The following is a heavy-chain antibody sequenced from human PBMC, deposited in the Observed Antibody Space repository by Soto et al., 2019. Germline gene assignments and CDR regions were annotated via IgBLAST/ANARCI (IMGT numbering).Heavy chain of an antibody. CDR2: IYYSGST. CDR1: GGSISSYY. V-gene: IGHV4-59*01. J-gene: IGHJ6*03. CDR3: ARDIRIAAAGTTYYYYYMDV. D-gene: IGHD6-13*01. Sequence: SETLSLTCTVSGGSISSYYWSWIRQPPGKGLEWIGYIYYSGSTNYNPSLKSRVTISVDTSKNQFSLKLSSVTAADTAVYYCARDIRIAAAGTTYYYYYMDVWGKGTTVTVSS.